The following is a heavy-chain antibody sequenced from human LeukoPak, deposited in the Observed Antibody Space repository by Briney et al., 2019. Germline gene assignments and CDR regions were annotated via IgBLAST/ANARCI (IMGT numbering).Heavy chain of an antibody. V-gene: IGHV4-38-2*01. Sequence: KPSETLSLTCAVSGYSISSGYYWGWIRQPPGKGLEWIGSTYHSGSTYYNPSLKSRVTISVDTSKNQFSLKLSSVTAADTAVYYCARPHCSSTSCYNLDLSFSSWGQGTLVTVSS. CDR2: TYHSGST. D-gene: IGHD2-2*02. CDR3: ARPHCSSTSCYNLDLSFSS. CDR1: GYSISSGYY. J-gene: IGHJ5*02.